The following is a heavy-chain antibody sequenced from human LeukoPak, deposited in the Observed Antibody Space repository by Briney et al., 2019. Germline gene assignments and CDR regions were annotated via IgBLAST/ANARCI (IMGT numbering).Heavy chain of an antibody. CDR3: ARGWRYYGSGSSCWFDP. V-gene: IGHV4-34*01. CDR1: GGSFSGYY. D-gene: IGHD3-10*01. J-gene: IGHJ5*02. CDR2: INHSGST. Sequence: SETLSLTCAVYGGSFSGYYWSWIRQPPGKGLEWIGDINHSGSTNYNPSLKSRVTISVDTSKNQFSLKLSSVTAADTAVYYCARGWRYYGSGSSCWFDPWGQGTLVTVSS.